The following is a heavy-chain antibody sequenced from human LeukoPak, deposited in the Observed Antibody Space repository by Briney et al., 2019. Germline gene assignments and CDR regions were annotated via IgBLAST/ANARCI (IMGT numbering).Heavy chain of an antibody. Sequence: GASVKVTCKASEYTFSTYYVNWVRQAPAQGLEWMGKIIPSDGFTSYAQKFQGRVTMTRDMSTSTVYMELSSLRSDDTAVYYCAKVGSRLFGVLIPLSFDYWGQGTLITVSS. CDR2: IIPSDGFT. D-gene: IGHD3-3*01. V-gene: IGHV1-46*01. CDR1: EYTFSTYY. J-gene: IGHJ4*02. CDR3: AKVGSRLFGVLIPLSFDY.